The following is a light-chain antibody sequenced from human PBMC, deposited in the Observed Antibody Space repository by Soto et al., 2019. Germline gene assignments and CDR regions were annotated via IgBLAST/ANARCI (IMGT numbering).Light chain of an antibody. V-gene: IGKV3-20*01. J-gene: IGKJ1*01. CDR3: QQYGSSGT. CDR1: QSISSSF. Sequence: IRLTQFPGIMFHPPGERHSLSCEAIQSISSSFLAWYQQKPGQAPRLLIYGASNRATGIPDRLSGSGSGTDFTLTVSRLDPEDFAVYYCQQYGSSGTFGQGTKVDIK. CDR2: GAS.